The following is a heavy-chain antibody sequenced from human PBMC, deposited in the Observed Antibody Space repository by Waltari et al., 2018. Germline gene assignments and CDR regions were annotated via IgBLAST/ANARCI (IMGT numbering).Heavy chain of an antibody. V-gene: IGHV3-53*01. D-gene: IGHD6-13*01. Sequence: EVQLVESGGGLIQPGGSLRLSCAASGFTVSSNYMSWVRQAPGKGLEWVSVIYSGGSTYYADSVKGRFTISRDNSKNTLYLQMNSLRAEDTAVYYCARVKAAAPVYFDYWGQGTLVIVSS. CDR3: ARVKAAAPVYFDY. J-gene: IGHJ4*02. CDR1: GFTVSSNY. CDR2: IYSGGST.